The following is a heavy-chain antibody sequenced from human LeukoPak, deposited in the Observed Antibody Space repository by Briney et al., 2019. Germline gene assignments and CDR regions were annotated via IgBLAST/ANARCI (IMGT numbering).Heavy chain of an antibody. J-gene: IGHJ5*02. Sequence: SQTLSLTCTVSGGSISSGGYYWSWIRQHPGKGLEWIGYIYYSGSTYYNPSLKSRVTISVDTSKNQFSLKLSSVTAADTAVYYCARASKDTATPEGDWFDPWGQGTLVTVSS. CDR3: ARASKDTATPEGDWFDP. CDR1: GGSISSGGYY. CDR2: IYYSGST. V-gene: IGHV4-31*03. D-gene: IGHD5-18*01.